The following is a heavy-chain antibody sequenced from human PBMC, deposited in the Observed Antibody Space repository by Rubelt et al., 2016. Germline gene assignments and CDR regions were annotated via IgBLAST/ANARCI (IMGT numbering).Heavy chain of an antibody. CDR1: GYTLTELS. CDR3: ARESSSGWYIDY. Sequence: QVQLVQSGAEVKKPGASVKVSCKVSGYTLTELSMHWVRQAPGKGLEWMGGFDPEDGETIYAQKFQGGVTMTRDTSITPAYMELSRLRSDDTAVFYCARESSSGWYIDYWGQGTLVTVSS. V-gene: IGHV1-24*01. J-gene: IGHJ4*02. D-gene: IGHD6-19*01. CDR2: FDPEDGET.